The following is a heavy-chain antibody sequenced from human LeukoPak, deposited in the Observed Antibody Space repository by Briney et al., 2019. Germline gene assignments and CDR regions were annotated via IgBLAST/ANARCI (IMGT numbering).Heavy chain of an antibody. V-gene: IGHV1-8*01. CDR3: ARVSSLAGGFDP. CDR1: GYTFTSYD. CDR2: MNPNSGNT. J-gene: IGHJ5*02. Sequence: ASVKVSCKASGYTFTSYDINWVRQATGQGLEWMGWMNPNSGNTGYAQKFQGRVTMTRNTSISTAYMELSSLRSEDTAVYYCARVSSLAGGFDPWGQGTLVTVSS.